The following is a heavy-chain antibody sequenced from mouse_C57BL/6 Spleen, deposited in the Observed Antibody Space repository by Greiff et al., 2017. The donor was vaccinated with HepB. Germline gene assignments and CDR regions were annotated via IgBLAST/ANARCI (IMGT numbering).Heavy chain of an antibody. CDR1: GYTFTSYW. CDR3: ARSQITTVVGFEV. J-gene: IGHJ1*03. D-gene: IGHD1-1*01. Sequence: QVQLQQPGAELVRPGSSVKLSCKASGYTFTSYWMHWVKQRPIQGLEWIGNIDPSDSETHYNQKFKDKATLTVDKSSSTAYMQLSSLTSEDSAVYYCARSQITTVVGFEVWATGTTVTVSS. V-gene: IGHV1-52*01. CDR2: IDPSDSET.